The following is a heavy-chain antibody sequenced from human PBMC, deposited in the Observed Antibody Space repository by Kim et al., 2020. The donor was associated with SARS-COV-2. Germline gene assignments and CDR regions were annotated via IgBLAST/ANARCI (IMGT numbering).Heavy chain of an antibody. CDR2: ISSNGGST. J-gene: IGHJ4*02. CDR3: ARSSSSLHPPDY. D-gene: IGHD6-13*01. CDR1: GFTFSSYA. Sequence: GGSLRLSCAASGFTFSSYAMHWVRQAPGKGLEYVSAISSNGGSTYYANSVKGRFTISRDNSKNTLYLQMGSLRAEDMAVYYCARSSSSLHPPDYWGQGTLVTVSS. V-gene: IGHV3-64*01.